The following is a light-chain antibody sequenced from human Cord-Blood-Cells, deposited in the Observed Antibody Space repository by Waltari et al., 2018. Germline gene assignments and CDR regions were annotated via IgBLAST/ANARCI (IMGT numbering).Light chain of an antibody. CDR3: QQYDMSLPCS. J-gene: IGKJ2*04. CDR2: CAS. Sequence: IVLTQSPGTLSLSPGGRANPSARASQSVSSSYLAWYQQKPRQAPRLLSYCASSRATGVPHRFSGGESGTDFALNFSGLEPEEFAVYFCQQYDMSLPCSFGQGTKLEIK. CDR1: QSVSSSY. V-gene: IGKV3-20*01.